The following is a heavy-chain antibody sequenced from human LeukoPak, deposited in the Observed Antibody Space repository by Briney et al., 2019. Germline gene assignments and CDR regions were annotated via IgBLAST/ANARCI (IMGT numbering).Heavy chain of an antibody. Sequence: SETLSLTCAVSGGSISSSNWWSWVRQPPGRGLEWIGEIYHSGSTNYNPSLKSRVTISVDKSKNQFSLKLSSVTAADTAVYYCARAEEGYYGSGSLDYWGQGTLVTVSS. CDR3: ARAEEGYYGSGSLDY. CDR1: GGSISSSNW. D-gene: IGHD3-10*01. CDR2: IYHSGST. V-gene: IGHV4-4*02. J-gene: IGHJ4*02.